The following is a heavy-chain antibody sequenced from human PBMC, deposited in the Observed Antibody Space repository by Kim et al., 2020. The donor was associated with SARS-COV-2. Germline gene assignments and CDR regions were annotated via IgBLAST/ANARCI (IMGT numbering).Heavy chain of an antibody. Sequence: KLQGRVTMTTDTSTSTAYMELRSLRSDDTAVYYCARTYYYGSGSYSPFDYWGQGTLVTVSS. J-gene: IGHJ4*02. CDR3: ARTYYYGSGSYSPFDY. D-gene: IGHD3-10*01. V-gene: IGHV1-18*01.